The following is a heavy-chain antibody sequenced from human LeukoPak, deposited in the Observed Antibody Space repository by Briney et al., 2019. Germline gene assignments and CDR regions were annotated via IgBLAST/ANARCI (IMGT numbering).Heavy chain of an antibody. CDR2: INHSGST. CDR1: GGSFSGYY. D-gene: IGHD3-10*01. J-gene: IGHJ4*02. Sequence: SETLSLTCAVYGGSFSGYYWSWIRQPPGKGLEWIGEINHSGSTNYNPSLKSRVTISVDTSKNQFSLKLSSVTAADTAVYYCAREYGSGSYYHYFDYWGQGTLVIVFS. CDR3: AREYGSGSYYHYFDY. V-gene: IGHV4-34*01.